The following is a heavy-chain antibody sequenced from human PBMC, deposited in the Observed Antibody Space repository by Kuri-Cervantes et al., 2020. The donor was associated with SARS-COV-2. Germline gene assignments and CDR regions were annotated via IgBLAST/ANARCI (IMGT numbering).Heavy chain of an antibody. CDR2: IYHSGST. J-gene: IGHJ6*02. D-gene: IGHD3-10*01. V-gene: IGHV4-38-2*01. CDR1: GYSISSGYY. CDR3: ARRARVWLGEDAPITFQLGGMDV. Sequence: GSLRLSCAVSGYSISSGYYWGWIRQPPGKGLEWIGSIYHSGSTYYNPSLKSRVTISVDTSKNQFSLKLSSVTAAGTAVYYCARRARVWLGEDAPITFQLGGMDVWGQGTTVTVSS.